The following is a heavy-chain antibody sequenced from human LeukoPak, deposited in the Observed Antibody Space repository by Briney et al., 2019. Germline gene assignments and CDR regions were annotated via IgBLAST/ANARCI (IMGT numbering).Heavy chain of an antibody. CDR3: ARSGGNSKVDY. Sequence: SETLSLTCTVSGGSISNYYWNWIRQPPGKGLEWIGYIYYRGSTNYNPSLKSRVTISVDTLKNEFSLKLSSVTAADTAVYYCARSGGNSKVDYWGQGTLVTVSS. D-gene: IGHD4-11*01. CDR1: GGSISNYY. V-gene: IGHV4-59*08. CDR2: IYYRGST. J-gene: IGHJ4*02.